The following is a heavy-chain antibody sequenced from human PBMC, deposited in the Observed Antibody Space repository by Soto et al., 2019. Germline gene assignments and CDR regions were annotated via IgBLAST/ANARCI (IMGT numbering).Heavy chain of an antibody. D-gene: IGHD2-2*01. J-gene: IGHJ4*02. CDR2: INHSGST. CDR3: ASRCIVVVPAASVCRASSFDY. Sequence: SETLSLTCAVYGGSFSGYYWSWIRQPPGKGLEWIGEINHSGSTNYNPSLKSRVTISVDTSKNQFSLKLSSVTAADTAVYYCASRCIVVVPAASVCRASSFDYWGQGTLVTVSS. V-gene: IGHV4-34*01. CDR1: GGSFSGYY.